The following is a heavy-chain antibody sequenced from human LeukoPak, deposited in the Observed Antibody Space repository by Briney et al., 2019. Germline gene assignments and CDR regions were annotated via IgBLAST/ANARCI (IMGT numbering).Heavy chain of an antibody. D-gene: IGHD3-10*01. CDR3: ARVRGYYGSGNYYFDY. CDR1: GFTFSSYE. J-gene: IGHJ4*02. CDR2: ISTSGSTI. V-gene: IGHV3-48*03. Sequence: SGGSLRLSCAASGFTFSSYEMNWVRQAPGKGPEWVSYISTSGSTIYYADSVKGRFTVSRDNAKNSLYLQMNSLRAEDTAVYCCARVRGYYGSGNYYFDYWGQGTLVTVSS.